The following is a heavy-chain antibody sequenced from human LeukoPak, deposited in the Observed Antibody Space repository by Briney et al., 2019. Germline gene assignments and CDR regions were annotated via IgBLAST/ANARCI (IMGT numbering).Heavy chain of an antibody. CDR3: AKDRSGSYYGRLIIYYYGMDV. J-gene: IGHJ6*02. CDR2: ISGSGGST. D-gene: IGHD1-26*01. V-gene: IGHV3-23*01. CDR1: GFTFSSYA. Sequence: GGSLRLSCAASGFTFSSYAMSWVRQAPGKGLEWVSAISGSGGSTYYADSVKGRFTISRDNSKNTLYLQMNSLRAEDTAVYYCAKDRSGSYYGRLIIYYYGMDVWGQGTTVTVSS.